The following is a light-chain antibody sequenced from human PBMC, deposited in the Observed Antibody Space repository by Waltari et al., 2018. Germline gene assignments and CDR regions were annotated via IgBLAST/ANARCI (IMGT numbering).Light chain of an antibody. CDR2: NAD. J-gene: IGLJ3*02. Sequence: YQQAPGQAARTLVYNADSRSSGVPDRFSGSIFGNKAPLTITGVQADDESDYYCLVYMGSSIWVFGGGTKLTVL. CDR3: LVYMGSSIWV. V-gene: IGLV8-61*01.